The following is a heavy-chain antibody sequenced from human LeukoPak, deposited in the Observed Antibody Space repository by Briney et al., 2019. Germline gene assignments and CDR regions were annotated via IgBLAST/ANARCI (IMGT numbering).Heavy chain of an antibody. CDR1: GGSISGYY. CDR3: AREGGPYRPLDY. J-gene: IGHJ4*02. Sequence: PSETLSLTCTVSGGSISGYYWSWIRQPPGKGLEWIGYIYYSGSTNHNPSLKSRVTMSVDTSKNHFSLRLSSVTAADTAVYYCAREGGPYRPLDYSGQGTLVTVAS. CDR2: IYYSGST. V-gene: IGHV4-59*12.